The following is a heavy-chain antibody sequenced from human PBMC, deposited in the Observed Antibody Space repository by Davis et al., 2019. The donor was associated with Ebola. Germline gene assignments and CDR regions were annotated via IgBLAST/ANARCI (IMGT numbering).Heavy chain of an antibody. D-gene: IGHD4-23*01. V-gene: IGHV3-48*02. CDR2: ISSSSSTI. CDR1: GFTFSRYS. J-gene: IGHJ5*02. Sequence: GESLKISCAAPGFTFSRYSMNWVRQAPGKGLEWVSYISSSSSTIYYADSVQGRFTISRDNAKNSLYLQMNSLRDEDTAVYYCARGALRWRNWFDPWGQGTLVTVSS. CDR3: ARGALRWRNWFDP.